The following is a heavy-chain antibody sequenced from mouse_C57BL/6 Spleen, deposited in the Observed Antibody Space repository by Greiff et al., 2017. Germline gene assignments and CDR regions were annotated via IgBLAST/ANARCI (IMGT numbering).Heavy chain of an antibody. CDR2: INPNYGTT. D-gene: IGHD2-4*01. J-gene: IGHJ1*03. CDR1: GYSFTDYN. V-gene: IGHV1-39*01. CDR3: ARYYDYDDWYIDV. Sequence: EVKLQQSGPELVKPGASVKISCKASGYSFTDYNMNWVKQSNGKSLEWIGVINPNYGTTSYNQKFKGKATLTVDQSSSTAYMQLSSLTSEDSAVYYCARYYDYDDWYIDVWGTGTTVTVSS.